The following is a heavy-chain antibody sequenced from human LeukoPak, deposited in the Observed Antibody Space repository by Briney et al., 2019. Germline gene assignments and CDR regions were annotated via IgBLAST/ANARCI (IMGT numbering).Heavy chain of an antibody. J-gene: IGHJ5*02. Sequence: PGGSLRLSCAASGFTFSDYSMNWVRQAPGKGLEWVSSISSSSSYIYYADSVKGRFTISRDNAKNSLYLQMNSLRAEDTAVYYCARVGCSSIGCYYGWGWFDPWGQGTLVTVSS. CDR3: ARVGCSSIGCYYGWGWFDP. CDR1: GFTFSDYS. D-gene: IGHD2-2*01. CDR2: ISSSSSYI. V-gene: IGHV3-21*01.